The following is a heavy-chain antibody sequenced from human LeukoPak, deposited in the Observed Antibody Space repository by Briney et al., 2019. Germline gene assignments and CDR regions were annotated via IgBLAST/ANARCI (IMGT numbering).Heavy chain of an antibody. V-gene: IGHV3-74*01. Sequence: GSLRLSCAASGFTFSSYWMHWVRQPPGKGLVWVSRIDTDGSSATYADSVKGRFTISRDNAKNTVYLQMNSLRVEDTGVYYCASALTTVTPHFHCWGQGTLVTVSS. CDR2: IDTDGSSA. D-gene: IGHD4-17*01. CDR1: GFTFSSYW. J-gene: IGHJ4*02. CDR3: ASALTTVTPHFHC.